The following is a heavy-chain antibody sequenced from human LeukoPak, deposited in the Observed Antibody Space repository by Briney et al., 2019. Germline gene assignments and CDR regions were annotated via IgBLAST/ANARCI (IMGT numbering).Heavy chain of an antibody. CDR2: ISSSSYI. D-gene: IGHD2-2*01. V-gene: IGHV3-21*01. Sequence: GGSLRVSCAASGFTFSSYSMNWVRQAPGEELEWVSSISSSSYIYYADSVKGRFTISRDNAKNSLYLQMNSLRAEDTAVYYCARENIVVVPAAMFHHYYGMDVWGQGTTVTVSS. CDR3: ARENIVVVPAAMFHHYYGMDV. J-gene: IGHJ6*02. CDR1: GFTFSSYS.